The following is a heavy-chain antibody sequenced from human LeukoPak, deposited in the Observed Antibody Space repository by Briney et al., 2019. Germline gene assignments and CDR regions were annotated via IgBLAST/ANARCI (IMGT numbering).Heavy chain of an antibody. Sequence: GGSLRLSCAASGFTFSSFWMHWVRQVPGKGLVWVSRISSDGTNTTYADSVKGRFTISRDNAKNTLYLQMNSLRAEDTAVYYCARVQYSSSWPYYFDYWGQGTLVTVSS. J-gene: IGHJ4*02. CDR3: ARVQYSSSWPYYFDY. CDR1: GFTFSSFW. D-gene: IGHD6-13*01. CDR2: ISSDGTNT. V-gene: IGHV3-74*01.